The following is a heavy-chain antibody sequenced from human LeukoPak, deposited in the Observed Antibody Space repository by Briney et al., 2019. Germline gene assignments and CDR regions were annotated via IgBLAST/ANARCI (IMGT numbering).Heavy chain of an antibody. CDR2: INPNSGGT. D-gene: IGHD6-13*01. CDR1: GYTFTGYY. V-gene: IGHV1-2*02. Sequence: ASVKVSCKASGYTFTGYYMHWVRQAPGQGLEWMGWINPNSGGTNYAQKFQGRVTMTRDTSISTAYMELSRLRSDDTAVYYCARAGIAAAGTHYYYYYMDVWGKGTTVTVSS. CDR3: ARAGIAAAGTHYYYYYMDV. J-gene: IGHJ6*03.